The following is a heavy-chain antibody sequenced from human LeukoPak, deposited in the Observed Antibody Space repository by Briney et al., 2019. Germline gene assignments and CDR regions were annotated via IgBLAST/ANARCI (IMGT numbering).Heavy chain of an antibody. CDR1: GFTFSSCG. V-gene: IGHV3-30*18. CDR3: AKGPSGYCSSTSCYSYYYGMDV. CDR2: ISYDGSNK. J-gene: IGHJ6*04. D-gene: IGHD2-2*02. Sequence: GGSLRLSCAASGFTFSSCGMHWVRQAPGKGLEWVAVISYDGSNKYYADSVKGRFTISRDNSKNTLYLQMNSLRAEDTAVYYCAKGPSGYCSSTSCYSYYYGMDVWGKGTTVTVSS.